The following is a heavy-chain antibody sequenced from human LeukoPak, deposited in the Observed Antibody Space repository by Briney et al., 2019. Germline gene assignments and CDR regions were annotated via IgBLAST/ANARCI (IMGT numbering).Heavy chain of an antibody. J-gene: IGHJ1*01. CDR3: ARDSRSGFSVYFQH. V-gene: IGHV4-39*07. D-gene: IGHD6-6*01. CDR2: IYYSGST. CDR1: GGSISSSSYY. Sequence: PSETLSLTCSVSGGSISSSSYYWGWIRQPPGKGLEWIGSIYYSGSTYYNPSLKSRVTISVDTSKNQCSLKLSYVTAADTAVYYCARDSRSGFSVYFQHWGQGTLVTVSS.